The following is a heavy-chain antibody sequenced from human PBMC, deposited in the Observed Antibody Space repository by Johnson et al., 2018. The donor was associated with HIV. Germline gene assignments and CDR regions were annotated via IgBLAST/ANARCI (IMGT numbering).Heavy chain of an antibody. J-gene: IGHJ3*02. V-gene: IGHV3-13*01. CDR1: GFTFRSYD. Sequence: VQLVESGGGLVQPGGSLRLSCAASGFTFRSYDMHWVRQATGKGLEWVSAIGSAGDTYYPGSVKGRFTISRDNSKNTLYLQMNSLRIEDTAVYYCAKSTQASILRESGPYGAFDMWGQGTMVTVSS. CDR2: IGSAGDT. CDR3: AKSTQASILRESGPYGAFDM. D-gene: IGHD3-10*01.